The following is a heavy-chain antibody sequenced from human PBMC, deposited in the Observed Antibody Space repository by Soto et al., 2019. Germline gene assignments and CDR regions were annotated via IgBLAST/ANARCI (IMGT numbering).Heavy chain of an antibody. CDR1: GYTFTSYD. J-gene: IGHJ6*02. Sequence: ASVKVSCKASGYTFTSYDINWVRQATGQGLEWMGWMNPNSGNTGYAQKFQGRVTMTRNTSISTAYMELSSLRSEDTAVYYCARRGGYCSSTSCYRDYYYYGMDVWGQGTTVTVYS. CDR2: MNPNSGNT. CDR3: ARRGGYCSSTSCYRDYYYYGMDV. V-gene: IGHV1-8*01. D-gene: IGHD2-2*01.